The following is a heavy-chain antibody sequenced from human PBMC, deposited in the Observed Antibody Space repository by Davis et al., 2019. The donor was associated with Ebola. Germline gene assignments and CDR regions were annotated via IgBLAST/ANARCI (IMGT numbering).Heavy chain of an antibody. J-gene: IGHJ4*02. CDR2: IYYSGST. Sequence: MPSETLSLTCIVSSGSISPYYWNWIRHPPGKGLEWIGSIYYSGSTNYNPSLKSRVTISVDTSKNQISLKLSSVTAADTAVYYCARRKDNYSGNDLDSWGQGTLVTVSS. V-gene: IGHV4-59*08. CDR3: ARRKDNYSGNDLDS. D-gene: IGHD4-23*01. CDR1: SGSISPYY.